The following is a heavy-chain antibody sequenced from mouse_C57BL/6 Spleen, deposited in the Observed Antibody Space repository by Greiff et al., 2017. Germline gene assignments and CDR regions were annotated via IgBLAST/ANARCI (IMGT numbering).Heavy chain of an antibody. J-gene: IGHJ3*01. V-gene: IGHV1-81*01. Sequence: QVQLKQSGAELARPGASVKLSCKASGYTFTSYGISWVKQRTGQGIEWIGEIYPRSGSTYYTEKVKGQATLTADKSSSTAYMELRSLTSEDSAVYFCARKDYGSPWFAYWGQGTLVTVSA. CDR3: ARKDYGSPWFAY. D-gene: IGHD1-1*01. CDR1: GYTFTSYG. CDR2: IYPRSGST.